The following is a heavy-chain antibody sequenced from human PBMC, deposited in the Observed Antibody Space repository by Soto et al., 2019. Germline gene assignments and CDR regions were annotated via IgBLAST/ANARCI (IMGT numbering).Heavy chain of an antibody. V-gene: IGHV1-18*01. CDR2: ISAYNGNT. J-gene: IGHJ4*02. CDR3: ARDRLPTLFDY. Sequence: ASVKVSCKASGGTFSSYAISWVRQAPGQGLEWMGGISAYNGNTNYAQKLQGRVTMTTDTSTSTAYMELRSLRSDDTAVYYCARDRLPTLFDYWGQGTLVTVSS. CDR1: GGTFSSYA.